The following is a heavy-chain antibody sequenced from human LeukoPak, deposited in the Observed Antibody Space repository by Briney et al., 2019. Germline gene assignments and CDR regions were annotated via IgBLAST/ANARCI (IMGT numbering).Heavy chain of an antibody. CDR2: INPNSGGT. J-gene: IGHJ4*02. CDR3: ARDNAIAVAKYYIDY. V-gene: IGHV1-2*02. CDR1: GYTFTSYY. Sequence: ASVKVSCKASGYTFTSYYMHWVRQAPGQGLEWMGWINPNSGGTNYAQKFQGRVTMTRDTSISTAYMELSRLRSDDTAVYYCARDNAIAVAKYYIDYWGQGTLVTVSS. D-gene: IGHD6-19*01.